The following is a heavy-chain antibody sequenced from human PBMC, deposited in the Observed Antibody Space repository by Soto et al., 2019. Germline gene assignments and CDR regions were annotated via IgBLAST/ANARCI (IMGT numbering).Heavy chain of an antibody. D-gene: IGHD1-26*01. J-gene: IGHJ4*02. CDR1: GFSLTTDRVG. CDR2: IYWDDSK. CDR3: AHAYGGRSLY. Sequence: QITLKESGPTLVKPTQTLTLTCTFSGFSLTTDRVGVGWIRQPPGEALECLAVIYWDDSKTYRPSLESRLTITKDTSKNQVALTMNNMDSLDTDTYYCAHAYGGRSLYWGQGTLVTVSS. V-gene: IGHV2-5*02.